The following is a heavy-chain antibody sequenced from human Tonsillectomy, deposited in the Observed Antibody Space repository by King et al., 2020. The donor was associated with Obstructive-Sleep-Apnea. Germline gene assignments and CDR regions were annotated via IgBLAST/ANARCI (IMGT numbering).Heavy chain of an antibody. CDR1: GFSLSTSAVG. CDR2: IYWDDDK. D-gene: IGHD2-15*01. CDR3: VHSDRILFDY. J-gene: IGHJ4*02. V-gene: IGHV2-5*02. Sequence: ITLKESGPTLVKPPQTLTLTCTFSGFSLSTSAVGVGWVRQPPGKALEWLALIYWDDDKRYSPSLKTKLTIAKDTSKNQVVLTMTNMDPVDTATYCCVHSDRILFDYWGQGTLVTVSS.